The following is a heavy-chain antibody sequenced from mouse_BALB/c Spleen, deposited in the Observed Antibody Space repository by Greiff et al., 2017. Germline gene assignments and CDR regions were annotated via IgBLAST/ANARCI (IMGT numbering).Heavy chain of an antibody. CDR3: ARNSGYDAGWFAY. CDR1: GFSLSRYS. V-gene: IGHV2-6-4*01. D-gene: IGHD2-14*01. CDR2: IWGGGST. Sequence: VKLMESGPGLVAPSQSLSITCTVSGFSLSRYSVHWVRQPPGKGLEWLGMIWGGGSTDYNSALKSRLSISKDNSKSQVFLKMNSLQTDDTAMYYCARNSGYDAGWFAYWGQGTLVTVSA. J-gene: IGHJ3*01.